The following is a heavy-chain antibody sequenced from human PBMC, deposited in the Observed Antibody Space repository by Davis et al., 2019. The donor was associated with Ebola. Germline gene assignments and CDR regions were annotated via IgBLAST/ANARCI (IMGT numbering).Heavy chain of an antibody. CDR2: IYYSGST. CDR1: GGSISSSSYY. J-gene: IGHJ6*02. CDR3: AREGGSLYYYGMDV. V-gene: IGHV4-39*02. Sequence: SETLSLTCTVSGGSISSSSYYWGWIRQPPGKGLEWIGSIYYSGSTYYNPSLKSRVTISVDTSKNQFSLKLSSVTAADTAVYYCAREGGSLYYYGMDVWGQGTTVTVSS.